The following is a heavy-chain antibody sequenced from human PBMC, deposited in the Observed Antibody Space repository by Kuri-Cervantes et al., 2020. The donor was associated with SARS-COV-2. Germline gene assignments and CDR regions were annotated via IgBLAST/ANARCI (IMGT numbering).Heavy chain of an antibody. CDR2: ISYDGSNK. V-gene: IGHV3-30-3*01. CDR3: ARDRRYSYGYGYNWFDP. J-gene: IGHJ5*02. Sequence: GGSLRLSCAASGFTFSSYAMHWVRQAPGKGLEWVAVISYDGSNKYYADSVKGRFTISRDNSKNTLYLQMNSLRAEDTAVYYCARDRRYSYGYGYNWFDPWGQRTLVTVSS. D-gene: IGHD5-18*01. CDR1: GFTFSSYA.